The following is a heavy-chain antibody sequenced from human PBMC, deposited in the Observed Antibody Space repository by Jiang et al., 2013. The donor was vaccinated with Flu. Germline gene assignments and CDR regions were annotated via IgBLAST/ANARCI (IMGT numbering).Heavy chain of an antibody. V-gene: IGHV1-46*01. Sequence: GAEVKKPGASVKVSCKASGYIFTHHYIHWVRQAPGQGLEWMGVLNPSGGSTSYAQKFQGRVTMTSATSTSTVYMELSSLRSEDTAVYYCARGPSNFRGDYWGQGTLVTVSS. CDR1: GYIFTHHY. CDR2: LNPSGGST. J-gene: IGHJ4*02. CDR3: ARGPSNFRGDY. D-gene: IGHD3-10*01.